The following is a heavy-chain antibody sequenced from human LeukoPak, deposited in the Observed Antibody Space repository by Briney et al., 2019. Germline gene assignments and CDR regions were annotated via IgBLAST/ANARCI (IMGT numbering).Heavy chain of an antibody. D-gene: IGHD3-22*01. CDR3: ARAPSEIGGYYPEYFRH. CDR2: IKSDGGT. J-gene: IGHJ1*01. V-gene: IGHV3-74*01. CDR1: GFTFSTYW. Sequence: GGSLRLSCAASGFTFSTYWMHWVRQAPGKGLVRVLRIKSDGGTNYADSVKGRFTISRDNAKKTVSLQMNSLRPEDTGVYYCARAPSEIGGYYPEYFRHWGQGTLVTVSS.